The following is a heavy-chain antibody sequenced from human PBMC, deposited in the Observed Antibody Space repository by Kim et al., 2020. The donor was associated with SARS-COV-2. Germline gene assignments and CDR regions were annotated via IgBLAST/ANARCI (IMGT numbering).Heavy chain of an antibody. CDR2: DT. D-gene: IGHD3-16*01. J-gene: IGHJ4*02. Sequence: DTYYPGSVKGRFTISRENAKNSLYLQMNSLRAGDTAVYYCARGGKGVFDYWGQGTLVTVSS. V-gene: IGHV3-13*01. CDR3: ARGGKGVFDY.